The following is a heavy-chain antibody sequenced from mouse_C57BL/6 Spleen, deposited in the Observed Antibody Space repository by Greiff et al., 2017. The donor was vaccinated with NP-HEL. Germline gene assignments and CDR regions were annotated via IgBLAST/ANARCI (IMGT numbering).Heavy chain of an antibody. Sequence: QVHVKQSGAELVKPGASVKLSCTASGYTFTSYWMHWVKQRPGQGLEWIGMIHPNSGSTNYNEKFKSKATLTVDKSSSTAYMQSSSLTAEDSAVYYCANGDFDYWGQGTTLTVSS. CDR3: ANGDFDY. CDR2: IHPNSGST. CDR1: GYTFTSYW. V-gene: IGHV1-64*01. J-gene: IGHJ2*01.